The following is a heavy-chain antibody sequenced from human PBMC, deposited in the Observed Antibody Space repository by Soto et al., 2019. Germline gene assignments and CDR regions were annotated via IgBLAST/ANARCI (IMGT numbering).Heavy chain of an antibody. CDR1: GYSFTSYG. J-gene: IGHJ5*02. CDR3: AREAGTWHLPLNWFDP. V-gene: IGHV1-18*01. Sequence: GASVKVSCKASGYSFTSYGISWVRQAPGQGLEWMGWISAYNGNTKYAQKLQGRVTMTTDTSTSTAYMELRSLRDEDTAVYYCAREAGTWHLPLNWFDPWGQGTLVTVSS. CDR2: ISAYNGNT. D-gene: IGHD6-19*01.